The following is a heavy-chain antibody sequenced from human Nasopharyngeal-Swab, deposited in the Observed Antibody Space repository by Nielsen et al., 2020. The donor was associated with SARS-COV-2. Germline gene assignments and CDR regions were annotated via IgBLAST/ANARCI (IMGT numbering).Heavy chain of an antibody. Sequence: GGSLRLSCAASGFTFSSYAMSWVRQAPGKGLEWVSFIRSEANGGTAEYAVSVEGRFSISRDDSKSIAYLQMNSLKTEDTAVYYCTGYSTIFYWGQGTLVTVSS. CDR1: GFTFSSYA. V-gene: IGHV3-49*04. CDR3: TGYSTIFY. CDR2: IRSEANGGTA. D-gene: IGHD2-2*01. J-gene: IGHJ4*02.